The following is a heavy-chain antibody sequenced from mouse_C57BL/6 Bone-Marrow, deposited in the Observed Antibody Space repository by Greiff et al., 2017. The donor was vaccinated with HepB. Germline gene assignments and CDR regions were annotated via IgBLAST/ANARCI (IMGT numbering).Heavy chain of an antibody. CDR1: GYTFTDYN. J-gene: IGHJ2*01. V-gene: IGHV1-22*01. CDR2: INPNNGGT. CDR3: AREDYYGYYFDY. Sequence: EVQLQQSGPELVKPGASVKMSCKASGYTFTDYNMHWVKQSHGKSLEWIGYINPNNGGTSSNQKFKGKATLTVNKSSSTAYMELRSLTSEDSAVYYCAREDYYGYYFDYWGQGTTLTVSS. D-gene: IGHD1-1*01.